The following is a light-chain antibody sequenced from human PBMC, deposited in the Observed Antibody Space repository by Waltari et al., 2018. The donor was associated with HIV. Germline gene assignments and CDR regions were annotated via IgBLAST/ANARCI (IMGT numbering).Light chain of an antibody. J-gene: IGKJ4*01. CDR3: QQYYNWLT. CDR1: QSVWSN. V-gene: IGKV3-15*01. CDR2: GAS. Sequence: EVVMTQSPAPLSVSPGERATLSCRASQSVWSNVAWYQQKPGQAPRLLIYGASTRATGIPARFSGSGSGTEFTLTISSLQSEDFAVYYCQQYYNWLTFGGGTKVEIK.